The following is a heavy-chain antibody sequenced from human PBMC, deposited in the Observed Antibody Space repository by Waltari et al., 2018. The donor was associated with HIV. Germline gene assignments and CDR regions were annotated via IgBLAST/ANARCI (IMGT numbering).Heavy chain of an antibody. CDR2: IIQTGKP. CDR1: GGSFSSYY. J-gene: IGHJ3*01. D-gene: IGHD2-15*01. V-gene: IGHV4-34*02. Sequence: QVQLQQWGAGLLKPSETLSLSCAVYGGSFSSYYWNWIRQFPVKGLEGLGQIIQTGKPNFNPSLKSRFTIAVDTSKNQVSLRVTAMTAADTAVYYCAGAKRCGTECLDAFDVWGQGTVVSVSS. CDR3: AGAKRCGTECLDAFDV.